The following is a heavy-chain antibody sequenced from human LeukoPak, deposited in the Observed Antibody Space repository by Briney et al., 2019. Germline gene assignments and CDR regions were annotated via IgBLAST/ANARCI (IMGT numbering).Heavy chain of an antibody. CDR1: GFTFSSYG. J-gene: IGHJ5*02. Sequence: PGGSLRLSCAASGFTFSSYGMHWVRQAPGKGLEWVAVIWYDGSNKYYADSVKGRFTISRDNSKNTLYLQMNSLRAEDTAVYYCARGNIAVADRDWFDPWGQGTLVTVSS. CDR3: ARGNIAVADRDWFDP. D-gene: IGHD6-19*01. CDR2: IWYDGSNK. V-gene: IGHV3-33*01.